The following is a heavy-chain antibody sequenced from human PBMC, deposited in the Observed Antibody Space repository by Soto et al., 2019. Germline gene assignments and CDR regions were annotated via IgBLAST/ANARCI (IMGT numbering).Heavy chain of an antibody. V-gene: IGHV3-30-3*01. Sequence: QVQLVESGGGVVQPGRSLRLSCAASGFTFSSYAMHWVRQAPGKGLEWVAIILYDGSNQYYTDSVKGRFTISRDNSKNTLYLQMNSLRAEDTAVYYCAREGSGSYYPNWGQGTLVTVSS. CDR1: GFTFSSYA. CDR2: ILYDGSNQ. J-gene: IGHJ4*02. CDR3: AREGSGSYYPN. D-gene: IGHD1-26*01.